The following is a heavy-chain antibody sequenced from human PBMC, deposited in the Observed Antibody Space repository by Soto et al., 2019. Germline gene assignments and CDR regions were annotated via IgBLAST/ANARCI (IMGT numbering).Heavy chain of an antibody. Sequence: QVQLVESGGGVVQPGRSLRLSCEASGFTFRNNGMHWVRQVPGKVLEWVAVISYDGNNKYYADSVKGRFTISRDISKNTVYLQMNNLRTEDTAMYYCAKGGSGNYLTYYYYYGMDVWGLGTTVTVSS. D-gene: IGHD3-22*01. CDR3: AKGGSGNYLTYYYYYGMDV. CDR1: GFTFRNNG. J-gene: IGHJ6*02. CDR2: ISYDGNNK. V-gene: IGHV3-30*18.